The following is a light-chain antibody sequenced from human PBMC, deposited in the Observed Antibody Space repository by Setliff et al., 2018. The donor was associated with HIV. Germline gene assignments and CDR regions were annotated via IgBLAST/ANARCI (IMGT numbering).Light chain of an antibody. J-gene: IGLJ1*01. CDR2: DVS. Sequence: QSALAQPRSVSGSPGQSVTISCTGTNSDVGRYNYVSWYQQHPGKAPKLMIYDVSKRPSGVPDRFSGSKSGNTASLTISGLQAEDEADFYCCSYAGSYTYVFGTGTKV. V-gene: IGLV2-11*01. CDR1: NSDVGRYNY. CDR3: CSYAGSYTYV.